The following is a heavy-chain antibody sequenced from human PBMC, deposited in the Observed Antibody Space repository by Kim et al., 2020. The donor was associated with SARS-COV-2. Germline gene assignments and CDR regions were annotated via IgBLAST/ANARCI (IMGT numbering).Heavy chain of an antibody. V-gene: IGHV3-30*18. Sequence: GGSLRLSCAASGFTFSSYGMHWVRQAPGKGLEWVAVISYDGSNKYYADSVKGRFTISRDNSKNTLYLQMNSLRAEDTAVYYCAKVPIVVVPAAIPDSWKSLYYYYGMDVWGQGTTVTVSS. CDR3: AKVPIVVVPAAIPDSWKSLYYYYGMDV. CDR2: ISYDGSNK. J-gene: IGHJ6*02. D-gene: IGHD2-2*01. CDR1: GFTFSSYG.